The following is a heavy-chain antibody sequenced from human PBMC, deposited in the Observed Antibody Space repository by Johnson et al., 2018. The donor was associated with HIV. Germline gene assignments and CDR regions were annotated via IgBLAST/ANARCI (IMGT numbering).Heavy chain of an antibody. J-gene: IGHJ3*02. D-gene: IGHD3-16*01. CDR2: ISYDGSHK. CDR3: IKDRGRPGTPAALDI. Sequence: QVQLVESGGGVVRPGRSLRLSCAASGFIFGGFGLHWVRQAPGKGLEWVASISYDGSHKNYIDSVKGRFTISRDNSKNTLYLQMNSLRAEDTAVYHCIKDRGRPGTPAALDIWGQGTMVTVSS. CDR1: GFIFGGFG. V-gene: IGHV3-30*18.